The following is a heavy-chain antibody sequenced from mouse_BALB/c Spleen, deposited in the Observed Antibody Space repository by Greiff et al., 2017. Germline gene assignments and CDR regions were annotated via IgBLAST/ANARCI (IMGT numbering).Heavy chain of an antibody. CDR3: ARAFTTATWDYFDY. V-gene: IGHV5-15*02. CDR2: ISNLAYSI. D-gene: IGHD1-2*01. CDR1: GFPFSDYG. Sequence: EVKLVASGGGLVQPGGSRKLSCAASGFPFSDYGMAWVRQAPGKGPEWVAFISNLAYSIYYADTVTGRFTISRENAKNTLYLEMSSLRSEDTAMYYCARAFTTATWDYFDYWGQGTTLTVSS. J-gene: IGHJ2*01.